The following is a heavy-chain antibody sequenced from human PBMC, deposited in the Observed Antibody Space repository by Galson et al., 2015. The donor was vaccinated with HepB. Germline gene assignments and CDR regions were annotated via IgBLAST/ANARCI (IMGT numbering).Heavy chain of an antibody. CDR3: AREDNWNYWVY. D-gene: IGHD1-7*01. Sequence: SLRLSCAASGFNFNSFSMNWVRQAPGKGLEWVSYISSSGSVLFYADSVKGRFTISRDNSKNTLYLQLDSLRAEDTAVYYCAREDNWNYWVYWGQGTLVTVSS. V-gene: IGHV3-48*01. J-gene: IGHJ1*01. CDR2: ISSSGSVL. CDR1: GFNFNSFS.